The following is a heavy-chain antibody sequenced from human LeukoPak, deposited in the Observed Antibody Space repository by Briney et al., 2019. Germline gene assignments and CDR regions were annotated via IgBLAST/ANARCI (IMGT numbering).Heavy chain of an antibody. CDR3: GKTTVGYSSGQKPAWPVDY. CDR1: GFTFSSHA. V-gene: IGHV3-23*01. CDR2: IFGSGGSP. Sequence: GGSLRLSCEASGFTFSSHAMYWVRQAPGKGLEWVAGIFGSGGSPHYADPVKGRFTIFRDNSRNTVYLQINSLRAEDTAVYYCGKTTVGYSSGQKPAWPVDYWGQGTLVTVSS. D-gene: IGHD5-18*01. J-gene: IGHJ4*02.